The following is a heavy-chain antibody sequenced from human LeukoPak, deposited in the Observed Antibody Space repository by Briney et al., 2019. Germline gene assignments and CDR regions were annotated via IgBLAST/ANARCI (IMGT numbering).Heavy chain of an antibody. J-gene: IGHJ4*02. CDR2: IYYSGST. V-gene: IGHV4-39*01. D-gene: IGHD3-22*01. Sequence: SETLSLTCTVSGGSISSTTYYWDWIRQPPGKGLEWIGTIYYSGSTYYNPSLKSRVTISVDTSKNEFSLNLSSVTAADTAVYYCARGGYYYYDSSGYGYWGQGTLVTVSS. CDR3: ARGGYYYYDSSGYGY. CDR1: GGSISSTTYY.